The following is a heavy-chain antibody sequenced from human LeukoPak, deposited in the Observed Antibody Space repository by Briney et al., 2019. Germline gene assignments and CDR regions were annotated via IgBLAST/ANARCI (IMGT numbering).Heavy chain of an antibody. Sequence: ASVTVSCKASGYTFTSYGISWVRQAPGQGLEWMGWISAYNGNTNYAQKLQGRVTMTTDTSTSTAYMELRSLRSDDTAVYYCARVWGSYDSSGYYLDYWGQGTLVTVSS. CDR3: ARVWGSYDSSGYYLDY. J-gene: IGHJ4*02. CDR2: ISAYNGNT. V-gene: IGHV1-18*01. CDR1: GYTFTSYG. D-gene: IGHD3-22*01.